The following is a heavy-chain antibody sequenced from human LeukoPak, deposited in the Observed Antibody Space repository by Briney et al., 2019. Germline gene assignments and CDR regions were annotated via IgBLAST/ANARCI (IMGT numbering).Heavy chain of an antibody. Sequence: SETLSLTCAVYGGSFSGYYWSWIRQPPGKGREWIGEVNHGGSTNYNPSLKSRVTISVDTSKNQFSLKLNSVTAADTAVYYCARAVPLSGSYGYYFDYWGQGTLVTVSS. CDR2: VNHGGST. CDR3: ARAVPLSGSYGYYFDY. CDR1: GGSFSGYY. V-gene: IGHV4-34*01. D-gene: IGHD1-26*01. J-gene: IGHJ4*02.